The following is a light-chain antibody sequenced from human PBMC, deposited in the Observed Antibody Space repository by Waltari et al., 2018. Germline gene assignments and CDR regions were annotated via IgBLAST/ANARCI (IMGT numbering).Light chain of an antibody. CDR2: LAS. Sequence: EIVMTQSPLSLPVTPGEPASISCRSSQSLLHTVGYNYLDWYLQKAGQSPQLLIYLASHRASGVPDRFSGSGSGTEFTLKISRVEAEDVGVYYCMQAVQGLSFGGGTKVEI. J-gene: IGKJ4*01. CDR3: MQAVQGLS. V-gene: IGKV2-28*01. CDR1: QSLLHTVGYNY.